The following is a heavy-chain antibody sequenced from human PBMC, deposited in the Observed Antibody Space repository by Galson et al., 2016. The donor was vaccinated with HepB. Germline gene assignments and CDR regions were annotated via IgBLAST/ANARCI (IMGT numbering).Heavy chain of an antibody. CDR3: ARGLRQWLAQLDY. V-gene: IGHV1-8*02. J-gene: IGHJ4*02. CDR1: GYSFTNFH. CDR2: VNPKSGNT. D-gene: IGHD6-19*01. Sequence: SVKVSCKASGYSFTNFHINWIRQGPGQELEWVGWVNPKSGNTALAQRFQGRLTMTTDTPTATASMELSGLTSDDTAIYYCARGLRQWLAQLDYWGQGSLVTVSS.